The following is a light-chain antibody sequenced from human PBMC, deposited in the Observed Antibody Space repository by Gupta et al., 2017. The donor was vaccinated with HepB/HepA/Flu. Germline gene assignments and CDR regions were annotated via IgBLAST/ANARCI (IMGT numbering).Light chain of an antibody. CDR1: NIGGKS. V-gene: IGLV3-21*03. CDR2: DDS. Sequence: SYVLTQPPSVSVAPGTTARITCGGDNIGGKSVHWYQQKPGQAPVLVLYDDSDRPSGIPERFSGSNSGNTATVTISRVEVGDEADYYCQVWDSNNDHVVFGGGTKLTVL. CDR3: QVWDSNNDHVV. J-gene: IGLJ2*01.